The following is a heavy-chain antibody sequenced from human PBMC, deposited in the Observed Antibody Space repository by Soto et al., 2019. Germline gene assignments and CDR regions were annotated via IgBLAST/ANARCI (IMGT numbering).Heavy chain of an antibody. J-gene: IGHJ3*02. V-gene: IGHV5-51*01. CDR3: ARRDSVAMAGYDGFNI. CDR2: IYPADSDT. CDR1: GYSFTNYW. D-gene: IGHD6-19*01. Sequence: PGESLKISCNGSGYSFTNYWIGWVRQMPGKGLEWMGVIYPADSDTRYSPSFQGQVTFSADKSISTAYLQWTSLKASDNAMYYCARRDSVAMAGYDGFNIWGQGTMVTVSS.